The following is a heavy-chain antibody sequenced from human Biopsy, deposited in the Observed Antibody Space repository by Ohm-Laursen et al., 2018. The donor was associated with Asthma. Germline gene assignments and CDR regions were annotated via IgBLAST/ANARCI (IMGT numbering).Heavy chain of an antibody. CDR3: ARHWDWGSFFDY. J-gene: IGHJ4*02. CDR1: ADSISSNNLY. Sequence: GTLSLTCPVSADSISSNNLYWGWIRQPPGKGLEWIATISYTGSAYHNPSLKSRVTISVDTSKNHFSLKLSSVTAADTAVYYCARHWDWGSFFDYWGQGTPVTVSS. CDR2: ISYTGSA. D-gene: IGHD7-27*01. V-gene: IGHV4-39*01.